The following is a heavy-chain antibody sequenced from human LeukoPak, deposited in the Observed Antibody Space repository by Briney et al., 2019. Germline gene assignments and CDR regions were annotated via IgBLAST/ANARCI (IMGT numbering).Heavy chain of an antibody. V-gene: IGHV1-69*06. CDR1: GGTFSSYA. CDR2: IIPIFGTA. J-gene: IGHJ5*02. D-gene: IGHD6-13*01. Sequence: GAPVKVSCKASGGTFSSYAISWVRQAPGQGLEWRGGIIPIFGTANYAQKFQGAVTICAGKSTSTDYTELSGVRYEETRVYNTARVESSSSRQNRPNPLGQATLVTVCS. CDR3: ARVESSSSRQNRPNP.